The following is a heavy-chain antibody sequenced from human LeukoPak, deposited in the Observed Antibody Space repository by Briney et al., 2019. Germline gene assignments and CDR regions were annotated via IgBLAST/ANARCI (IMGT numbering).Heavy chain of an antibody. CDR2: IYYSGST. CDR1: GGSISSYY. CDR3: ARKVGYSGYDY. V-gene: IGHV4-59*01. Sequence: SETLSLTCTVSGGSISSYYWSWNRQPPGKGLEWIGYIYYSGSTNYNPSLKSRVTISVDTSKNQFSLKLSSVTAADTAVYYCARKVGYSGYDYRGQGALVTVSS. D-gene: IGHD5-12*01. J-gene: IGHJ4*02.